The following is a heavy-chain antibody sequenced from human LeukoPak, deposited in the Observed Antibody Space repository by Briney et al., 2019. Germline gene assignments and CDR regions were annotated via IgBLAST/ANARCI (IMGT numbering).Heavy chain of an antibody. V-gene: IGHV3-64*01. Sequence: GGSLRLSCAASGFTFSSYAMHWVRQAPGKGLEYVSAISSNGGSTYYANSVKGRFTISRDNSKNTLYLQMGSLRAEDMAVYYCARSQNYYGSGSYYNGPWYFDLWSRGTLVTVSS. D-gene: IGHD3-10*01. CDR1: GFTFSSYA. J-gene: IGHJ2*01. CDR3: ARSQNYYGSGSYYNGPWYFDL. CDR2: ISSNGGST.